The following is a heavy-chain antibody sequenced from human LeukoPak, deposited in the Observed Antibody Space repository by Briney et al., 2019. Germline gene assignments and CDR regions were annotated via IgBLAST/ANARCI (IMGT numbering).Heavy chain of an antibody. Sequence: GGSLRLSCAASGFTFAYYAMSWVRQAPGKGLEWVSTISGSGSGIGGSTYYADSVKGRFTISRDNSKNTLYLQMNSLRAEDTAVYYCAKDPAAHYDFWSGYYGRYFDYWGQGTLVTVSS. J-gene: IGHJ4*02. D-gene: IGHD3-3*01. CDR3: AKDPAAHYDFWSGYYGRYFDY. CDR1: GFTFAYYA. V-gene: IGHV3-23*01. CDR2: ISGSGSGIGGST.